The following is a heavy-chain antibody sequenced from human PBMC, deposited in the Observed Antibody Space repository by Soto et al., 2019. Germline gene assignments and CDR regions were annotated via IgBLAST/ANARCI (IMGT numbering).Heavy chain of an antibody. CDR3: ARRPPENWFDP. J-gene: IGHJ5*02. CDR2: IYYSGST. Sequence: QVQLQESGPGLVKPSQTLSLTCTVSGGSISSGGYYWSWIRQHPGKGLEWIGYIYYSGSTYYNPSRKSRGNISVDSSKNQFSLKLSSVTAADTAVYYCARRPPENWFDPWGQGTLVTVSS. V-gene: IGHV4-31*03. CDR1: GGSISSGGYY.